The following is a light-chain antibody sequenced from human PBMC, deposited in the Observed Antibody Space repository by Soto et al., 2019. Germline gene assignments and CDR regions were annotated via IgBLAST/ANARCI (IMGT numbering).Light chain of an antibody. Sequence: ILLTQSPGTLALSPGERATLSCRASQSVSNKYLAWYQQKPGQAPRLLIYGASSRATGTPERISGGGSGTHFTLTISRLEPEDFEVYYCQHYVTYSITFGQGTRLEIK. CDR1: QSVSNKY. V-gene: IGKV3-20*01. CDR3: QHYVTYSIT. J-gene: IGKJ5*01. CDR2: GAS.